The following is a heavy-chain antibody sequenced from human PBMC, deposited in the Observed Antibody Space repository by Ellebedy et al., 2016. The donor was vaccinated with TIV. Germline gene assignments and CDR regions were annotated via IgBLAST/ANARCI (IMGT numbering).Heavy chain of an antibody. CDR3: ARDLGSYGSTFGMGV. Sequence: GGSLRLSXAASGFTFSSYSMNWVRQAPGKGLEWVSFISSGSGNMYYLDSVKGRFSISRDNARNSLYLQMNSLREEDTAVYYCARDLGSYGSTFGMGVWGQGTTVIVSS. V-gene: IGHV3-48*02. D-gene: IGHD3-16*02. CDR2: ISSGSGNM. J-gene: IGHJ6*02. CDR1: GFTFSSYS.